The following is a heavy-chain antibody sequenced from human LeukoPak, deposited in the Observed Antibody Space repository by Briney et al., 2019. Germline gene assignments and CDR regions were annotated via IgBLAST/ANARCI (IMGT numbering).Heavy chain of an antibody. Sequence: GGSLRLSCVASGFPFSSYWMTWVRQAPGKGLEWVANIKQDGSKKSYVDSVKGRFTISRDNAKNSLYLQMNSLRAEDTAIYYCTRVGYIDEGIDYWGQGALVTVSS. D-gene: IGHD5-24*01. CDR3: TRVGYIDEGIDY. V-gene: IGHV3-7*04. CDR1: GFPFSSYW. J-gene: IGHJ4*02. CDR2: IKQDGSKK.